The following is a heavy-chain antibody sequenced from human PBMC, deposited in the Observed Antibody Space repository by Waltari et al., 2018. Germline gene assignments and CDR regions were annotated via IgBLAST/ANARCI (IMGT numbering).Heavy chain of an antibody. CDR2: ISYDGSNK. D-gene: IGHD3-10*01. CDR3: ARDLFGGADY. J-gene: IGHJ4*02. V-gene: IGHV3-30-3*01. CDR1: GFTFSSYA. Sequence: QVQLVESGGGVVQPGRSLRLSCAASGFTFSSYAMHWVRQAPGKGLEWVAVISYDGSNKYYADSVKGRFTISRDNSKNTLYLQMNSLRAEDTAVYYCARDLFGGADYWGQGTLVTVSS.